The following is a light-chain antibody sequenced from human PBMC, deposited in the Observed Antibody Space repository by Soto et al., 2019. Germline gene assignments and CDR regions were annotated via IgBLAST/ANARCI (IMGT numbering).Light chain of an antibody. CDR3: AAWDDSLNGSRV. CDR1: SSNIGSNT. CDR2: SNN. Sequence: QSVLTQPPSASGTPGQRVTISCSGSSSNIGSNTVNWYQQLPGTAPKLLTYSNNQRPSGVPDRFSGSKSGTSASLAISGLQSEDEADYYCAAWDDSLNGSRVFGGGTKLTVL. V-gene: IGLV1-44*01. J-gene: IGLJ3*02.